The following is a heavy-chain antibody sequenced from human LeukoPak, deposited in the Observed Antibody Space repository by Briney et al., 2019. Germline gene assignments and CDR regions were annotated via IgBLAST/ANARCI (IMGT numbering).Heavy chain of an antibody. CDR1: GFTVSNSY. Sequence: GGSLRLSCAASGFTVSNSYMSWVRQAPGKGLEWVSAISGSADNTYYADSVKGRFTISRDNSKNTLYLQMNSLRAEDTAVYYSATRRRSSFTYWGQGTLVTVSS. D-gene: IGHD1-1*01. V-gene: IGHV3-23*01. CDR3: ATRRRSSFTY. J-gene: IGHJ4*02. CDR2: ISGSADNT.